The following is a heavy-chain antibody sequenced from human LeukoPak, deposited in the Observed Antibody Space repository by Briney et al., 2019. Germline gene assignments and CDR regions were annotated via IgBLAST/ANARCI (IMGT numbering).Heavy chain of an antibody. J-gene: IGHJ6*03. V-gene: IGHV3-23*01. CDR3: AKNVREADWYYYYMDV. CDR2: ISGSGVTT. D-gene: IGHD3-9*01. CDR1: GFPFTSYA. Sequence: GGSLRLSCAASGFPFTSYAMTWVRQAPGKGLEWVSAISGSGVTTYFADSVKGRFIISRDNSKNTLYLQMNSLRAEDTAVYYCAKNVREADWYYYYMDVWGKGTTVTISS.